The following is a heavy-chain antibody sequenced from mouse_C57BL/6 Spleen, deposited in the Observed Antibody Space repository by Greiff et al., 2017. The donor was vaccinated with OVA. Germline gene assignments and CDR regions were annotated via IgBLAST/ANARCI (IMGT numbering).Heavy chain of an antibody. J-gene: IGHJ2*01. Sequence: QVQLQQPGAELVKPGASVKMSCKASGYTFTSYWITWVKQRPGQGLEWIGDIYPGSGSTNYNEKFKSKATLTVDTSSSTAYMQLSSLTSEDSAVYYCARRDYYGSNFDYWGQGTTLTVSS. CDR1: GYTFTSYW. D-gene: IGHD1-1*01. CDR2: IYPGSGST. CDR3: ARRDYYGSNFDY. V-gene: IGHV1-55*01.